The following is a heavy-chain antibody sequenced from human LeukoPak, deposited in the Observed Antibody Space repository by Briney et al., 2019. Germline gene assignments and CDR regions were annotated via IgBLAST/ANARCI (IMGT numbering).Heavy chain of an antibody. Sequence: GGSLRLSCAASGFIFNNAWMSWVRQAPGKGLECVGRIKSNSDGGTTDYAAPVKGRFTISRDDSQNTLYLQMNSLKTEDTAVYYCNTVETGGYYLDHWGQGTLVTVSS. CDR3: NTVETGGYYLDH. V-gene: IGHV3-15*01. CDR2: IKSNSDGGTT. D-gene: IGHD7-27*01. J-gene: IGHJ4*02. CDR1: GFIFNNAW.